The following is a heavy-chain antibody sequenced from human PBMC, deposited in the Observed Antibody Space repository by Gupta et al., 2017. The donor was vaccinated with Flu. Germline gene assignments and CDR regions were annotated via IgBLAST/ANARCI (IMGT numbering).Heavy chain of an antibody. CDR2: CYESGRT. CDR3: ARHKNSYDSSGPPGWFDP. Sequence: WGWIRQPPGKALDWIGNCYESGRTYYNPSLKSRVTISVDTSRTQFSLKLSSVTAADTAVYYCARHKNSYDSSGPPGWFDPWGQGTLVTVSS. V-gene: IGHV4-39*01. D-gene: IGHD3-22*01. J-gene: IGHJ5*02.